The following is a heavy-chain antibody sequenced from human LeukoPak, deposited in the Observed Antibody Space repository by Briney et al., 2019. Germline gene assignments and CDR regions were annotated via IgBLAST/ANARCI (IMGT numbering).Heavy chain of an antibody. CDR3: GRYYDSSGYRYYYGMDV. V-gene: IGHV3-30*03. CDR1: GFTFSSYG. CDR2: ISYDGSNK. Sequence: GRSLRLSCAASGFTFSSYGMHWVRQAPGKGLEGVAVISYDGSNKYYADSVKGRFTISGDNSKNTLYLQMNSLRAEDTAVYYCGRYYDSSGYRYYYGMDVWGQGTTVTVSS. D-gene: IGHD3-22*01. J-gene: IGHJ6*02.